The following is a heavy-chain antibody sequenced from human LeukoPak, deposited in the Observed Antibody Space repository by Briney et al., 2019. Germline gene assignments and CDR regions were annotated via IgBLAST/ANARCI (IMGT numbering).Heavy chain of an antibody. D-gene: IGHD3-22*01. J-gene: IGHJ4*02. CDR2: INPNSGVT. CDR3: ARVPYYYNKDYFDY. CDR1: GYTFTCYY. Sequence: ASVKVSCKASGYTFTCYYMHWVRQAPGQGLEWMGWINPNSGVTNYAQKFQGRVTMTRDTSITTAYMELSRLRSDDTAVYYCARVPYYYNKDYFDYWGQGTLVTVSS. V-gene: IGHV1-2*02.